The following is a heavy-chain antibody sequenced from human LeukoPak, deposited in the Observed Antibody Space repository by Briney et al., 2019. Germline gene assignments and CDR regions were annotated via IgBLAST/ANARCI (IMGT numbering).Heavy chain of an antibody. J-gene: IGHJ3*02. V-gene: IGHV1-2*02. Sequence: GASVKVSCKASGYIFTDYYMHWVRQAPGQGLEWMGWINPESGGTKYVQKFQGRVTMTRDTSISTAYMEVTRLTSDDTAFYYCARSGFRVGPTGDHFAFDIWGQGTMVTVSS. CDR2: INPESGGT. D-gene: IGHD1-26*01. CDR3: ARSGFRVGPTGDHFAFDI. CDR1: GYIFTDYY.